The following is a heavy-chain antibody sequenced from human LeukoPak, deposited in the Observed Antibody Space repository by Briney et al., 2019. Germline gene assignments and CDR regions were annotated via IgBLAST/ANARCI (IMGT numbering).Heavy chain of an antibody. CDR3: AKGAQRGFDYSNSLEH. CDR1: GFTFSHFA. CDR2: IWSDATNE. Sequence: PGTSLRLSCEASGFTFSHFAMHRVRQAPDKGLEWVAVIWSDATNEYYADSVKGRFTISRDNFKRTVSLEMNSLRAEDTAVYYCAKGAQRGFDYSNSLEHWGQGSLVIVSS. J-gene: IGHJ5*02. V-gene: IGHV3-33*06. D-gene: IGHD4-11*01.